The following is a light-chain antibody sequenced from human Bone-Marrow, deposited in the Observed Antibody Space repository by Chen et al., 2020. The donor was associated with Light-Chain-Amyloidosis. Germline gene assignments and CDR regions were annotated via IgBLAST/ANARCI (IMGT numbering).Light chain of an antibody. Sequence: EIVLTQSPGTLSLSPGERAILSCRASQSVDHNYLAWYQQKPGQAHNLLIYAASGRATGIPDRFSGSWSGTDFTLTISRLEPEDVAVYYCQQYGRSPPLTYGGGTKVKIK. V-gene: IGKV3-20*01. J-gene: IGKJ4*01. CDR2: AAS. CDR3: QQYGRSPPLT. CDR1: QSVDHNY.